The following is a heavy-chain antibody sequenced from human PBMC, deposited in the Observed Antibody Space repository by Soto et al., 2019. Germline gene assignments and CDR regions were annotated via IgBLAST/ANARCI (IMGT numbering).Heavy chain of an antibody. J-gene: IGHJ5*02. D-gene: IGHD3-3*01. CDR3: AKLVGGVKAIGAPGDWLDP. CDR2: ISHDGSEK. CDR1: GFIFIGYG. Sequence: LRLSCAASGFIFIGYGMHWIRQAPGKGLEWVAVISHDGSEKYYGDSVKGRCTVSRDNSNNTLFLQIDSLRAEDTAVYYCAKLVGGVKAIGAPGDWLDPWGQGTLVTVSS. V-gene: IGHV3-30*18.